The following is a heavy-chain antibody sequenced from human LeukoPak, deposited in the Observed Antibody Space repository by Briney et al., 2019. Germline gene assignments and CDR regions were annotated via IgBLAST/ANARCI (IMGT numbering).Heavy chain of an antibody. D-gene: IGHD3-22*01. Sequence: GGSLSLSCAASGFTFSSYAMSWVRQAPGKGLEWVSGISGSGGSTNYADSVKGRFTISRDTSKNTLYLQMNSLRAEDTAVYYCAKVSGYYYVGPYGMDVWGQGTTVTVSS. CDR2: ISGSGGST. CDR1: GFTFSSYA. CDR3: AKVSGYYYVGPYGMDV. V-gene: IGHV3-23*01. J-gene: IGHJ6*02.